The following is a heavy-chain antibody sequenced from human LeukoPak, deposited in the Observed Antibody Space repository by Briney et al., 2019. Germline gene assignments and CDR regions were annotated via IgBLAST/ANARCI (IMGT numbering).Heavy chain of an antibody. D-gene: IGHD5-24*01. CDR1: GFTFSSYA. V-gene: IGHV3-23*01. J-gene: IGHJ4*02. Sequence: GGSLRLSCSASGFTFSSYAINWVRQAPGKGLEWVSAIGSNGGSTYCADSVKGRFTISRDNSKNTLYLQMNSLRAEDTAVYYCARDLRDGYPGGIFDYWGQGTLVTVSS. CDR2: IGSNGGST. CDR3: ARDLRDGYPGGIFDY.